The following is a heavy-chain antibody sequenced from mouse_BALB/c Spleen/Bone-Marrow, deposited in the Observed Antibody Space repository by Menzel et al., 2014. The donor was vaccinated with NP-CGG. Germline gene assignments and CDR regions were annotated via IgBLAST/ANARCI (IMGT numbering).Heavy chain of an antibody. CDR2: IDPANGNT. D-gene: IGHD1-1*01. CDR3: VRSREYYFDY. Sequence: EVKLMESGAELVKPGASVKLPCTASGFNIKDTYMHWVKQRPEQGLEWIGRIDPANGNTKYDPKFQGKATITADTSSNTAYLQLSSLTSEDTAVYYCVRSREYYFDYWGQGTTLTVSS. J-gene: IGHJ2*01. CDR1: GFNIKDTY. V-gene: IGHV14-3*02.